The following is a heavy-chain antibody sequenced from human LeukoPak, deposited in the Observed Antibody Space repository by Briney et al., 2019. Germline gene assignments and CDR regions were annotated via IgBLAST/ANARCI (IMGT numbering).Heavy chain of an antibody. CDR2: IKQDGSSK. CDR1: GFTFSDYW. Sequence: GGSLRLSCAASGFTFSDYWMSWVRQAPGKGLEWVANIKQDGSSKYYVDSVKGRFTISRDNAKSSLYLQMNSLRAEDTAVYYCAKEGYIAAAGTEHYYYMDVWGKGTTVTISS. V-gene: IGHV3-7*01. J-gene: IGHJ6*03. CDR3: AKEGYIAAAGTEHYYYMDV. D-gene: IGHD6-13*01.